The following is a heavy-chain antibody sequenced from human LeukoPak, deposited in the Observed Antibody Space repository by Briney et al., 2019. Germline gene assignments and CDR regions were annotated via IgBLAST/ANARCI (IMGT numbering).Heavy chain of an antibody. J-gene: IGHJ4*02. CDR2: ISGVGST. CDR1: GFTFGSYV. Sequence: GGSLRLSCAASGFTFGSYVMSWVRQAPGKGLEWVSSISGVGSTYYADSVRGRITISRDNSRNTPYLQMNSLRVDDTAVYYCAKLTRIQLSFDYWGQGTLVTVSS. V-gene: IGHV3-23*01. CDR3: AKLTRIQLSFDY. D-gene: IGHD5-18*01.